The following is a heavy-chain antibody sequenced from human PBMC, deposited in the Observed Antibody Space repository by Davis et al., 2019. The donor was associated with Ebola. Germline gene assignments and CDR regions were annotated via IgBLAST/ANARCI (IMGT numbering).Heavy chain of an antibody. J-gene: IGHJ6*02. Sequence: PGGSLRLSCAASGFTFSNYGMHWVRQAPGKGLEWVAVISYDGSNKYYADSVKGRFTISRDNSKNTLYLQMNSLRAEDTAVYYCARDQMVRGVIIFSYGMDVWGQGTTVTVSS. CDR3: ARDQMVRGVIIFSYGMDV. CDR1: GFTFSNYG. V-gene: IGHV3-30*12. D-gene: IGHD3-10*01. CDR2: ISYDGSNK.